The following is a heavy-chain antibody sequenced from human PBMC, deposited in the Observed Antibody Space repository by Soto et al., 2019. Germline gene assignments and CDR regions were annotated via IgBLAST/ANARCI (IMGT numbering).Heavy chain of an antibody. CDR2: ISAYNGNT. V-gene: IGHV1-18*01. Sequence: QVQLVQSGAEVKKPGASVKVSCKASGYTFTSCGISWVRQAPGQGLEWMGWISAYNGNTNYAQKLQGRVTMTTDTSTSTAYMELRSLRSDDTAVYYCAREALLRLYYYYGMDVWGQGTTVTVSS. CDR1: GYTFTSCG. D-gene: IGHD1-26*01. J-gene: IGHJ6*02. CDR3: AREALLRLYYYYGMDV.